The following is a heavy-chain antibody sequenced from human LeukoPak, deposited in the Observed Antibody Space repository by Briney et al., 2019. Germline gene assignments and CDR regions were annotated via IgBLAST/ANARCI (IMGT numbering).Heavy chain of an antibody. CDR3: ARSIAVAGDY. Sequence: ASVKVSCKASGYTFTSYDINWVRQATGQGLEWMGWMNPNSGNTGYAQKFQGRVTITRNTSISTAYMELSRLRSDDTAVYYCARSIAVAGDYWGQGTLVTVSS. V-gene: IGHV1-8*03. CDR1: GYTFTSYD. J-gene: IGHJ4*02. CDR2: MNPNSGNT. D-gene: IGHD6-19*01.